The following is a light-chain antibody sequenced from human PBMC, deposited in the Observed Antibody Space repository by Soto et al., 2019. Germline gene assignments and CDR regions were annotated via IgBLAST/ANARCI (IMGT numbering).Light chain of an antibody. CDR2: DAS. Sequence: EFILTQSPGTLSLSPGDTATLYCRASQIDSSSSSAWYQQKPGQPPRLLIYDASRRATGIPDRFSGAGSGPDFALNITRLQPEDFAVYFCLLYGSSPYTFGRGTKVDI. CDR1: QIDSSSS. V-gene: IGKV3-20*01. J-gene: IGKJ2*01. CDR3: LLYGSSPYT.